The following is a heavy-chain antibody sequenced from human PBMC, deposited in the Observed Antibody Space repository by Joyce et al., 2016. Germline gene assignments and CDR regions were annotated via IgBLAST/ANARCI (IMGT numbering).Heavy chain of an antibody. V-gene: IGHV5-51*01. CDR1: GYRFTKYW. CDR2: IYPADSDT. CDR3: ARQNSGYDLHDAFDI. Sequence: EVQLVQSGAEVKKPGESLKISCEASGYRFTKYWIGWVRQMPGKGLEWMWIIYPADSDTKYSPSFQGKVTMSADKSINTAYLQWSSLKASDTAMYYCARQNSGYDLHDAFDIWGQGTMVAVSS. D-gene: IGHD5-12*01. J-gene: IGHJ3*02.